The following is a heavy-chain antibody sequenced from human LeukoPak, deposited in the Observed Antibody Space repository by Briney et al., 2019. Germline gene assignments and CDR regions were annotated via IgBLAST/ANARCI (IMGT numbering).Heavy chain of an antibody. Sequence: SETLSLTCTVSGGSFSSGSYHWSWIRPPPGKGLEWIGYTHYSGNTYYIPSLKSRVTISLDTSKKQFSLWLRSVPAADTAVYYCARVRGDYVNLFDPWGQGTLVTVSS. CDR2: THYSGNT. V-gene: IGHV4-61*01. CDR1: GGSFSSGSYH. CDR3: ARVRGDYVNLFDP. D-gene: IGHD4-17*01. J-gene: IGHJ5*02.